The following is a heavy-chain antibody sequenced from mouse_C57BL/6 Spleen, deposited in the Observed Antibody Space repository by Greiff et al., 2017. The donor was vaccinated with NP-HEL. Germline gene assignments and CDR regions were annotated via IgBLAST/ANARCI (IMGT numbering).Heavy chain of an antibody. CDR2: ISYDGSN. Sequence: ESGPGLVKPSQSLSLTCSVTGYSITSGYYWNWIRQFPGNKLEWMGYISYDGSNNYNPSLKNRISITRDTSKNQFFLKLNSVTTEDTATYYCARDRGYYGSSSPGFAYWGQGTLVTVSA. J-gene: IGHJ3*01. CDR1: GYSITSGYY. D-gene: IGHD1-1*01. CDR3: ARDRGYYGSSSPGFAY. V-gene: IGHV3-6*01.